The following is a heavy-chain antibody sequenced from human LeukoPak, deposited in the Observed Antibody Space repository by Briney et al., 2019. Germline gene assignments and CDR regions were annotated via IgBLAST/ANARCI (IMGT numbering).Heavy chain of an antibody. D-gene: IGHD2-8*02. CDR1: GGSITSHY. CDR3: ARGLVHFDY. J-gene: IGHJ4*02. CDR2: ISYTGST. V-gene: IGHV4-59*11. Sequence: PSETLSLTCTVSGGSITSHYWSWIRQPPGKGLEWIGYISYTGSTNYNPSLKSRVTISVDTSKNQFSLKLSSVTAADTAVYYCARGLVHFDYWGQGTLVTVCS.